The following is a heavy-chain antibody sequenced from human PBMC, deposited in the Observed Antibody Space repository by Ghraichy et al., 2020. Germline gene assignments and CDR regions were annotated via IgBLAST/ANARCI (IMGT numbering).Heavy chain of an antibody. D-gene: IGHD4-17*01. CDR2: MKQDGSEI. Sequence: GGSLRLSCTASGFTFNNYWMNWVRQAPGKGLEWLANMKQDGSEIYYVDSVKGRFTISRDNAKNSLYLQMNSLRADDTAVYYCARAGYGRPFEHGGQGTLVPVSS. CDR1: GFTFNNYW. V-gene: IGHV3-7*01. J-gene: IGHJ4*02. CDR3: ARAGYGRPFEH.